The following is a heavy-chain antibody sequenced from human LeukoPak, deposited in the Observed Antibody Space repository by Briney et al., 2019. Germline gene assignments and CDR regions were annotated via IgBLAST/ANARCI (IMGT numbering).Heavy chain of an antibody. V-gene: IGHV4-39*07. D-gene: IGHD2-2*01. Sequence: SETLSLTCTVSAGSISITSYYWDWIRQPPGKGLEWIGSMYSSGSTYYNPSLKSRATISVDTSKNQFSRKLSSVTAADTAVYYCARGPPDCSSTSCYAFDVFDIWGQGTMVTVSS. CDR3: ARGPPDCSSTSCYAFDVFDI. J-gene: IGHJ3*02. CDR1: AGSISITSYY. CDR2: MYSSGST.